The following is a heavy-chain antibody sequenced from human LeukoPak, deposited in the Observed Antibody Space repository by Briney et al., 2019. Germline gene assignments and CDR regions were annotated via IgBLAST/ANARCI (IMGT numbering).Heavy chain of an antibody. CDR2: IYPGDSDT. D-gene: IGHD3-3*01. J-gene: IGHJ3*02. CDR3: ARGYYDFWSGRAVDAFDI. CDR1: GYSFTSYW. V-gene: IGHV5-51*01. Sequence: GESLKISCKGSGYSFTSYWIGWVRQMPGKGLEWMGIIYPGDSDTRYSPSFQGQVTISADKSISTAYLQWSSLKASDTAMYYCARGYYDFWSGRAVDAFDIWGQGTMVTVSS.